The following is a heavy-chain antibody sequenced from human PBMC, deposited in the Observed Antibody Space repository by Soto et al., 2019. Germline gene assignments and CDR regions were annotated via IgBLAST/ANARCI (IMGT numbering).Heavy chain of an antibody. CDR2: ISKDGSNK. V-gene: IGHV3-30-3*01. J-gene: IGHJ1*01. CDR3: AGDGGSY. Sequence: QVQLVESGGGVVQPGTSLRLSCAASGFTFRSYAMHWVRQAPGKGLEWVAVISKDGSNKYYADSAKGRFTISRDNSKNTLYLQMNSLRAEDTAVYHCAGDGGSYWGQGTLVIVSS. D-gene: IGHD1-26*01. CDR1: GFTFRSYA.